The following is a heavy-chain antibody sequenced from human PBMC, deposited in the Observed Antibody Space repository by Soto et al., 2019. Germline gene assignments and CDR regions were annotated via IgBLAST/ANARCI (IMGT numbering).Heavy chain of an antibody. CDR2: IYHSGST. CDR3: AGGIAAAGYYYGMDV. D-gene: IGHD6-13*01. CDR1: GGSISSGGYS. V-gene: IGHV4-30-2*01. J-gene: IGHJ6*02. Sequence: QLQLQESGSGLVKPSQTLSLTCAVSGGSISSGGYSWSWIRQPPGKGLEWIGYIYHSGSTYYNPSLKRRVTISVDRSKNQFSLKLSSVTAADTAVYYCAGGIAAAGYYYGMDVWGQGTTVTVSS.